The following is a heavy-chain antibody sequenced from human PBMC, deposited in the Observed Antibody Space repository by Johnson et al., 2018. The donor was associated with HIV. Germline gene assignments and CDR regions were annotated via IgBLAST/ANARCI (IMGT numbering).Heavy chain of an antibody. Sequence: QVQLVESGGGVVQLGRSPRLSCAASGFTFSSYAMHWVRQAPGKGLEWVAVISYDGSDKYYADSVKGRFTISRDNSRNTLYLQMNSLRTEDTAVYYCARDPRGGRNPLGAFDIWGQGTMVTVSS. CDR1: GFTFSSYA. CDR2: ISYDGSDK. J-gene: IGHJ3*02. D-gene: IGHD1-26*01. CDR3: ARDPRGGRNPLGAFDI. V-gene: IGHV3-30*04.